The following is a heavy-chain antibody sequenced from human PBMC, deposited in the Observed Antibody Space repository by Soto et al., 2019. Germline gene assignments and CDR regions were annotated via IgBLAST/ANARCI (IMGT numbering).Heavy chain of an antibody. J-gene: IGHJ6*02. Sequence: ASVKVSCKASGYTFTGYYVHWVREAPGQGLEWMGWINPETGGTSYAQKFQGRVTLSRDTSINTAYLELSSLRFDDAAVYFCARERFQLISDGMDVWGHGTTVTVS. D-gene: IGHD3-16*01. CDR1: GYTFTGYY. CDR3: ARERFQLISDGMDV. V-gene: IGHV1-2*02. CDR2: INPETGGT.